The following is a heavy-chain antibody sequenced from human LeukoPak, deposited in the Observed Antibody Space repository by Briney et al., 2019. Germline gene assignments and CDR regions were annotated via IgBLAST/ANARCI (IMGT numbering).Heavy chain of an antibody. Sequence: PGQSLRLSCVASGFTFSRYGMHWVRQAPGKGLEWVAVIWNNGVTKDYADSVKGRFTISRDNSRNTVYVQMNSLTPEDTAVYYCVKGLDYSSSQMDSWGQGTLVTVSS. CDR2: IWNNGVTK. D-gene: IGHD6-6*01. CDR1: GFTFSRYG. V-gene: IGHV3-33*06. J-gene: IGHJ4*02. CDR3: VKGLDYSSSQMDS.